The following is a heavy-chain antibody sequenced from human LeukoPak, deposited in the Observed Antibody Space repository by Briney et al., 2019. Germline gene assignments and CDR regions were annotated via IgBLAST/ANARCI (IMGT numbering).Heavy chain of an antibody. Sequence: TGGSLRLSCAASGFTFSSYAMHWVRQAPGKGLEWVAVISYDGSNKYYADSVKGRFTISRDNSKNTLYLQMNSLRAEDTAVYYYARDPLQMATITRTFDYWGQGTLVTVSS. V-gene: IGHV3-30-3*01. J-gene: IGHJ4*02. CDR1: GFTFSSYA. D-gene: IGHD5-24*01. CDR3: ARDPLQMATITRTFDY. CDR2: ISYDGSNK.